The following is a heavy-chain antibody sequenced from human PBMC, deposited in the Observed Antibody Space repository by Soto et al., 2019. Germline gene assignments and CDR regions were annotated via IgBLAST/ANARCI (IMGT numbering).Heavy chain of an antibody. CDR1: GFTPTTTP. V-gene: IGHV3-23*01. CDR2: ISGTASRT. J-gene: IGHJ4*02. CDR3: ARALTTDY. Sequence: PGGSLRLSCAGSGFTPTTTPLSWVRQPPGKGLEWVTTISGTASRTYYVDSVKGRFFISRDNSKNTVTLQMNNLTVDDTAVYYCARALTTDYWGQGTLVTVSS. D-gene: IGHD2-2*01.